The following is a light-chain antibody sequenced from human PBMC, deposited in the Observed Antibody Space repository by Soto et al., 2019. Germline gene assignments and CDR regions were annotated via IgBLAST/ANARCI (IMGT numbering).Light chain of an antibody. CDR3: QQSYNAPIT. V-gene: IGKV1-39*01. CDR1: QNIINY. CDR2: VAS. Sequence: DIQMTQSRSSLSASVGDRVTITCLASQNIINYLNWYQQKPGKAPQLLIYVASRLESGVPSRFSGSGSGTDFTLTISSLQPEDFATYYCQQSYNAPITFGQGTRLEIK. J-gene: IGKJ5*01.